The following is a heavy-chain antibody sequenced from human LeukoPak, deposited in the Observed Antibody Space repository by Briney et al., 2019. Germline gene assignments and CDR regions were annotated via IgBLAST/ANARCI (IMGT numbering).Heavy chain of an antibody. CDR2: FSVSDKKT. J-gene: IGHJ4*02. D-gene: IGHD4-17*01. CDR1: GFTFSSYS. V-gene: IGHV3-23*01. CDR3: AKDPSMYYGDYIIR. Sequence: PGGSLRLSCTASGFTFSSYSMSWVRQAPGKGLEWVSGFSVSDKKTYYADSVKGRFTISRDNSKNTLYLQINSLRAEDTAVYYCAKDPSMYYGDYIIRWGQGTLVIVSS.